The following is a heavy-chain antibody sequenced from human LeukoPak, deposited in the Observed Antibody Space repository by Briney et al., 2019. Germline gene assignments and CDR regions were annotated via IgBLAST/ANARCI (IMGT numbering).Heavy chain of an antibody. Sequence: GGSLRLSCAASAFTFRNYGMHWVRQAPGKGLEWVAFIRYDGGNKNYADSVKGRFTISRDNPKNTLYLQMNSLRAEDTALYYCARANSGSYGDYYYYMDVWGKGTTVTVSS. J-gene: IGHJ6*03. V-gene: IGHV3-30*02. D-gene: IGHD1-26*01. CDR1: AFTFRNYG. CDR2: IRYDGGNK. CDR3: ARANSGSYGDYYYYMDV.